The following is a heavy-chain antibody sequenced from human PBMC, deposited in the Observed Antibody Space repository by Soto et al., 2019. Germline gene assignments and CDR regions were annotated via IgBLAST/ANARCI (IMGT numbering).Heavy chain of an antibody. V-gene: IGHV4-30-2*01. CDR2: IYHTGRST. J-gene: IGHJ4*02. CDR3: ATGDGYFVYYFDY. CDR1: GGSVSSGGYS. Sequence: SETLSLTCTVSGGSVSSGGYSWSWIRQPPGKGLEWIGYIYHTGRSTYYNPSLKSRIAISVDRSKNQFSLKLSSVTAADTAVYYCATGDGYFVYYFDYWGPGTLVTVSS. D-gene: IGHD3-22*01.